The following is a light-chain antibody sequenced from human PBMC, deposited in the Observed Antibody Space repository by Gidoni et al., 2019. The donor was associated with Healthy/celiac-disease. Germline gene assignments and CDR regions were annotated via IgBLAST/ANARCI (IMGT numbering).Light chain of an antibody. CDR2: KDS. Sequence: SYELTQPPSVSVSPGQTARITCSGDALPKQYAYWYQQKPGQAPVLVIYKDSERPSGIPERFSGSSSGTTVTLTISGVQAEDEADYYCQSADSSGTYIWVFGXGXKLTVL. CDR3: QSADSSGTYIWV. J-gene: IGLJ3*02. V-gene: IGLV3-25*03. CDR1: ALPKQY.